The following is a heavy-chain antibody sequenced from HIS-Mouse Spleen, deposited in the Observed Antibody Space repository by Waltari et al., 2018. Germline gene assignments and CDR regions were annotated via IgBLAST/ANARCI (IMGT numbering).Heavy chain of an antibody. V-gene: IGHV4-39*07. CDR3: AREIPYSSSWYDWYFDL. CDR1: GGSISSSSYY. D-gene: IGHD6-13*01. Sequence: QLQLQESGPGLVKPSETLSLTCTVSGGSISSSSYYWGWIRQPPGKGLEWIVSIYYSGGTYSNPSLKSRVTISVDTSKDQFSLRLSSVTAADTAVYYCAREIPYSSSWYDWYFDLWGRGTLVTVSS. CDR2: IYYSGGT. J-gene: IGHJ2*01.